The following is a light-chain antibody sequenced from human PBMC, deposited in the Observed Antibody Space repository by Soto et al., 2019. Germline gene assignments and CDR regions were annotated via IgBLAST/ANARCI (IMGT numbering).Light chain of an antibody. J-gene: IGKJ4*02. Sequence: ITFTPSPSSLFASVGERVTIPCRASQGISTLLAWYQQKPGKAPKLLIYAASDLQSGVTSRFSGSGYGTDFALTITSLQPEDFATYYCQPSYNIPPTVGPVTQVEIK. CDR2: AAS. CDR3: QPSYNIPPT. V-gene: IGKV1-39*01. CDR1: QGISTL.